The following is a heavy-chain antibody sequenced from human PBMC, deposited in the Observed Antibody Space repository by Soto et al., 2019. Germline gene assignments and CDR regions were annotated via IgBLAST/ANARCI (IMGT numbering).Heavy chain of an antibody. CDR1: GFTFDDYA. V-gene: IGHV3-9*01. Sequence: EVQLVESGGGLVQPGRSLRLSCAASGFTFDDYAMHWVRQAPGKGLEWVSGISWNSGSIGYADSVKGRFTISRDNAKNSLYLQMNSLRAEDTALYYCAKDQQWLVQGAFDIWGQGTMVTVSS. CDR2: ISWNSGSI. D-gene: IGHD6-19*01. CDR3: AKDQQWLVQGAFDI. J-gene: IGHJ3*02.